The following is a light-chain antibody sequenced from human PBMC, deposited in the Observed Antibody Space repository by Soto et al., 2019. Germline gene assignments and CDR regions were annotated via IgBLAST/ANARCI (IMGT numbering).Light chain of an antibody. Sequence: QSALTQPASVSGSPGQSITISCTGTSSDVGGYNYVSWYQQHPGKAPKLMIYEVSNRPSGVSNRFSGSKSGNTASLTISGLQAEDEADYYCSSYTSSRAYVFGIGTKLPS. J-gene: IGLJ1*01. V-gene: IGLV2-14*01. CDR1: SSDVGGYNY. CDR2: EVS. CDR3: SSYTSSRAYV.